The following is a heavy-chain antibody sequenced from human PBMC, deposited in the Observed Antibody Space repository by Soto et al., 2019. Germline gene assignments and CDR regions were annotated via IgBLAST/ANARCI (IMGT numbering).Heavy chain of an antibody. CDR1: GYTFTSYG. CDR2: ISAYNGNT. J-gene: IGHJ4*02. V-gene: IGHV1-18*01. CDR3: ARVQSGYDFAY. Sequence: QVQLVQSGAEVKKPGASVKVSCKASGYTFTSYGINWVRQAPGQGLEWMGWISAYNGNTHYAQKLQGRVTMTTDTSTSTDYMDLRSLRSDDTAVYYCARVQSGYDFAYWGQGTLVTVSS. D-gene: IGHD5-12*01.